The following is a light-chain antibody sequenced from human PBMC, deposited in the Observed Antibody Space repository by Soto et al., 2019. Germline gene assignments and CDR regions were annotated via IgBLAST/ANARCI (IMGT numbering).Light chain of an antibody. V-gene: IGLV2-14*03. CDR2: DVK. CDR1: STDIGAYDY. CDR3: ASSTESGTLL. Sequence: QSALAQPASVSGSPGQSITITCTGTSTDIGAYDYVSWYQQHPGRAPKLVIFDVKIRPSGTSNRFSGSKSGNTASLTISGLQTDDEADYYGASSTESGTLLFGVGTRLTVL. J-gene: IGLJ2*01.